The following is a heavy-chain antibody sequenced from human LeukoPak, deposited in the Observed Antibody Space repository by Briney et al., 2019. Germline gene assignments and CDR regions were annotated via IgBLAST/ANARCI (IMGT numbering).Heavy chain of an antibody. Sequence: SETLSLTCTVPGGSISSYYWSWIRQPPGKGLEWIGYIYYSGSTNYNPSLKSRVTISVDTSKNQFSLKLSSVTAADTAVYYCARAGDIVATMTPDYWGQGTLVTVSS. V-gene: IGHV4-59*01. CDR2: IYYSGST. D-gene: IGHD5-12*01. CDR1: GGSISSYY. J-gene: IGHJ4*02. CDR3: ARAGDIVATMTPDY.